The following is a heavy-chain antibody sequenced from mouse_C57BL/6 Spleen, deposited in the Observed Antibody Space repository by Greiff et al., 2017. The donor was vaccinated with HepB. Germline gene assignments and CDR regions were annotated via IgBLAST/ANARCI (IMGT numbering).Heavy chain of an antibody. J-gene: IGHJ2*01. D-gene: IGHD2-1*01. V-gene: IGHV1-52*01. CDR1: GYTFTSYW. CDR2: IDPSDSQT. CDR3: ARSHYGNYYFDY. Sequence: VQLQQPGAELVRPGSSVKLSCKASGYTFTSYWMHWVKQRPIQGLEWIGNIDPSDSQTHYNQKFKDKATLTVDKSSSTAYMQLSSLTSEDSAVYYCARSHYGNYYFDYWGQGTTLTVSS.